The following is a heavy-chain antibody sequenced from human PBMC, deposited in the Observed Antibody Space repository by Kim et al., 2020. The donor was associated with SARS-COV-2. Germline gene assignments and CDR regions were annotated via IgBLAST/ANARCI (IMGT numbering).Heavy chain of an antibody. Sequence: SETLSLTCAVYGGSFSGFYWSWIRQPPGRGLEWIGEINHSGRTNYNPSLKSRVTISVDTSKNQFSLKLTSVTAADTAIYYCARRLSNTSRSGSHYCDLWGQGTLVTVSS. V-gene: IGHV4-34*01. CDR3: ARRLSNTSRSGSHYCDL. D-gene: IGHD3-10*01. J-gene: IGHJ4*01. CDR2: INHSGRT. CDR1: GGSFSGFY.